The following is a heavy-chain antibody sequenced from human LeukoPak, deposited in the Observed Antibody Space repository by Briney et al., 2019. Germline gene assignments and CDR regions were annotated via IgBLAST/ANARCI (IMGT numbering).Heavy chain of an antibody. CDR2: IHHSGNT. D-gene: IGHD5-18*01. J-gene: IGHJ4*02. V-gene: IGHV4-38-2*02. CDR1: GYSIGSGYY. Sequence: SETLSLTCTVSGYSIGSGYYWGWIRQSPGKGLEWIGTIHHSGNTYYNPSLQSRVTISIDTSKNHFSLKMRSVTAADTAVYYCARDGGWVMVTEIDNWGQGVLVTVSS. CDR3: ARDGGWVMVTEIDN.